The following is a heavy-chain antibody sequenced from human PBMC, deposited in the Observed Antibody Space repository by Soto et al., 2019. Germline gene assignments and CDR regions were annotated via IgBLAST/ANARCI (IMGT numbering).Heavy chain of an antibody. CDR3: ASHGRQLVDYYYGMDV. V-gene: IGHV1-69*12. D-gene: IGHD6-6*01. CDR1: GGTFSSYA. Sequence: QVQLVQSGAEVKKPVSSVKVSCKASGGTFSSYAISWVRQAPGQGLEWMGGIIPIFGTANYAQKFQGRVTITADESTSTAYMELSCLRAGDTAVYYCASHGRQLVDYYYGMDVWGQGTTVTVSS. J-gene: IGHJ6*02. CDR2: IIPIFGTA.